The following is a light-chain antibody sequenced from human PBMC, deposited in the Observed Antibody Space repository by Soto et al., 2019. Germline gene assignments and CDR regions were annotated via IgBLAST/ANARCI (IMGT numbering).Light chain of an antibody. CDR2: KAS. J-gene: IGKJ4*01. Sequence: DIQMTQSPSTLSASVGDRVTITCRASQSISSWLAWYQQKPGKAPKLLIYKASTLEGGVPSRFSGSGSGTEFTLTISCLQPDDFATYYCQQYDSYSLTFGGGTKV. CDR3: QQYDSYSLT. CDR1: QSISSW. V-gene: IGKV1-5*03.